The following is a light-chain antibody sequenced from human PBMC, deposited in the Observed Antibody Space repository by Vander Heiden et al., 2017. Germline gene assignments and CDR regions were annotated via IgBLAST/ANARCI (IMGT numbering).Light chain of an antibody. CDR3: QVWDSSSDPVV. CDR1: NIGSKS. Sequence: YVLTQPHSVSVAPGQTARITCGGTNIGSKSVHWYQQKPGQAPVLVVYDDSDRPSGIPERFSGSNSGNTATLTISRVEAGDEADYYCQVWDSSSDPVVFGGGTKLTVL. CDR2: DDS. J-gene: IGLJ2*01. V-gene: IGLV3-21*02.